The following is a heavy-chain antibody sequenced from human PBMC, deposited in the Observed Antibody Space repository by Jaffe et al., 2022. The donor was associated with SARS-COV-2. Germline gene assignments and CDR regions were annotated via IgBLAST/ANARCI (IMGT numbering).Heavy chain of an antibody. Sequence: EVQLVESGGGLVQPGRSLRLSCAASGFTFDDYAMHWVRQAPGKGLEWVSGISWNSGSIGYADSVKGRFTISRDNAKNSLYLQMNSLRAEDTALYYCAKANAPVDILTGYFPEYYFDYWGQGTLVTVSS. CDR3: AKANAPVDILTGYFPEYYFDY. V-gene: IGHV3-9*01. J-gene: IGHJ4*02. CDR2: ISWNSGSI. CDR1: GFTFDDYA. D-gene: IGHD3-9*01.